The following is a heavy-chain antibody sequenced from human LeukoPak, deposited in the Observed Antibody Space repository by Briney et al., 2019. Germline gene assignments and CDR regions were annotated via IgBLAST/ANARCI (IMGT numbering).Heavy chain of an antibody. D-gene: IGHD3-10*01. CDR1: GGTFSSYA. Sequence: SVKVSCKASGGTFSSYAISWVRQAPGQGLEWMGRIIPIFGTANYAQKFQGRVTITTDESSSTAYMELSSLRSEDTAVYYCASRTDYYGSGSPLDYWGQGTLVTVSS. J-gene: IGHJ4*02. CDR3: ASRTDYYGSGSPLDY. CDR2: IIPIFGTA. V-gene: IGHV1-69*05.